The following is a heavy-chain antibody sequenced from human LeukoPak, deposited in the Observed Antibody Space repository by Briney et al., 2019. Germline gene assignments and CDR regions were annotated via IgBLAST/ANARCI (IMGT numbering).Heavy chain of an antibody. D-gene: IGHD3-10*01. CDR1: GFTFSSYS. V-gene: IGHV3-21*01. CDR2: ISSSSSYI. Sequence: GGSLRLSCAASGFTFSSYSMNWVRQAPGKGLEWVSSISSSSSYIYYADSVKGRFTISRDNAKNSLYLQMNGLRAEDTAVYYCAREATYYGSGSYSPDWGQGTLVTVSS. J-gene: IGHJ4*02. CDR3: AREATYYGSGSYSPD.